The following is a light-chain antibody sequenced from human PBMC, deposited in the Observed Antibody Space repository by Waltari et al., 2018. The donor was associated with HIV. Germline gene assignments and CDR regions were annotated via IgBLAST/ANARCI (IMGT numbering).Light chain of an antibody. CDR1: QNILWRSNNKNY. Sequence: DIVMTQSPDSLAVSLGERATIHCRSSQNILWRSNNKNYLVWYQQIPGQPPNLLIYWASTRESGVPDRFSGSGSGTDFTLTISSLQAEDVAVYYCQQYYSSPHTFGQGTKLEIK. CDR2: WAS. CDR3: QQYYSSPHT. J-gene: IGKJ2*01. V-gene: IGKV4-1*01.